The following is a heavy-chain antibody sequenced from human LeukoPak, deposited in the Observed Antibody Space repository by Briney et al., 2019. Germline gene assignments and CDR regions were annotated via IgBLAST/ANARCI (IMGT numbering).Heavy chain of an antibody. V-gene: IGHV4-59*08. D-gene: IGHD2-15*01. Sequence: PSETLSLTSTVSGGSISSYYWSWIRQPPGKGLEWIGYIYYSRSNHYNPSPRGRVTISLDTSKNQLSLKVSAVTAADTAVYYCARHWETSCWYVDYWGQGTAVPVSS. CDR3: ARHWETSCWYVDY. CDR1: GGSISSYY. J-gene: IGHJ4*02. CDR2: IYYSRSN.